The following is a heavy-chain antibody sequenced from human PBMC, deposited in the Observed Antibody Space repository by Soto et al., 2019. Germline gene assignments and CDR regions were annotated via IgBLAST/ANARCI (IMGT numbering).Heavy chain of an antibody. V-gene: IGHV4-39*01. CDR2: FHYSGRT. D-gene: IGHD2-2*01. Sequence: PSETLSLTCSVSGGSISSGPYSWGWIRQPPGKGLEWIGTFHYSGRTYYSPSLESRVTISVDTSKKQISLKVSSETAADTAVFYCARLAGYCSGTSCYGYYGMDVWGQGTTVTVSS. CDR1: GGSISSGPYS. CDR3: ARLAGYCSGTSCYGYYGMDV. J-gene: IGHJ6*02.